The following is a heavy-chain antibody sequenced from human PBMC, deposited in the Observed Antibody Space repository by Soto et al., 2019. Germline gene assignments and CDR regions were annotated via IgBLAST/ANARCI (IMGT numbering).Heavy chain of an antibody. D-gene: IGHD6-13*01. Sequence: GGSLRLSCAASGYTFTSYAMSWVRQAPGLGLEWVSGIRGSGGYTYYTDSVKGRFTISRDNSKNTLYLQMNSLRAEDTAVYFCAKDTDVTAAGLFDYWGQGTLVTVSS. CDR3: AKDTDVTAAGLFDY. CDR1: GYTFTSYA. J-gene: IGHJ4*02. V-gene: IGHV3-23*01. CDR2: IRGSGGYT.